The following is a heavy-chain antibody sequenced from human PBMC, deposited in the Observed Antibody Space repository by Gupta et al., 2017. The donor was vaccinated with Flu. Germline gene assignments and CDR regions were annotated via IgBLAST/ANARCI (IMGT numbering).Heavy chain of an antibody. J-gene: IGHJ6*02. CDR1: GGSFSGYY. Sequence: QVQLQPSRALPLNPSQTLSLTCAVYGGSFSGYYWSCKRQPPGKGLAWIGEIKHRVSTNYNPSLKSRVTRAVETSKKKFSMKQSSVTAADTAGYDGASGWRGVGGQGTTVTVSS. V-gene: IGHV4-34*01. D-gene: IGHD3-10*01. CDR2: IKHRVST. CDR3: ASGWRGV.